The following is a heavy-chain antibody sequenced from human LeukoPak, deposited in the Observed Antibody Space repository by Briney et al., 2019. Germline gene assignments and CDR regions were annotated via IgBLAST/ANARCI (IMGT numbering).Heavy chain of an antibody. CDR3: AKDFRELRPAFDI. Sequence: PGGSLRLSCAASGFTFSSYGMHWVRQAPGKGLGWVAFIRYDGGNKYDADSAKGRFTIFRDNSNNTLYLQMNSLRAEDTAVYYCAKDFRELRPAFDIWGQGTMVTVSS. J-gene: IGHJ3*02. D-gene: IGHD1-26*01. V-gene: IGHV3-30*02. CDR2: IRYDGGNK. CDR1: GFTFSSYG.